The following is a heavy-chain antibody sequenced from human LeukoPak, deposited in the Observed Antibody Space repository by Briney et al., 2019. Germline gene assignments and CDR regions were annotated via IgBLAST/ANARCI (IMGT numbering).Heavy chain of an antibody. Sequence: SETLSLTCTVSGGSISSGGYYWSWIRQHPGTGLEWIGYIYYSGSTYYNPSLKSRVTISVDTSKNQFSLKLSSVTAADTAVYYCARDSTLGRPGWFDPWGQGTLVTVSS. V-gene: IGHV4-31*03. CDR2: IYYSGST. J-gene: IGHJ5*02. CDR1: GGSISSGGYY. CDR3: ARDSTLGRPGWFDP. D-gene: IGHD2-2*01.